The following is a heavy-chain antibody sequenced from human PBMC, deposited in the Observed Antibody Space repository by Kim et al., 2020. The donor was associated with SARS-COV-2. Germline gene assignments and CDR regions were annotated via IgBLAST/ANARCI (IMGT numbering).Heavy chain of an antibody. CDR1: GFTFNRYA. Sequence: GGSLRLSCSASGFTFNRYATNWVRQAPGKGLEWVSGISGSGDNTYYADSVRGRFTISRDNSKSTVFLQMNSLRAEDTAVYYWAKGVNERRQSPCYYSFAMAVWGHGTTLTVSS. D-gene: IGHD6-13*01. V-gene: IGHV3-23*01. CDR3: AKGVNERRQSPCYYSFAMAV. J-gene: IGHJ6*02. CDR2: ISGSGDNT.